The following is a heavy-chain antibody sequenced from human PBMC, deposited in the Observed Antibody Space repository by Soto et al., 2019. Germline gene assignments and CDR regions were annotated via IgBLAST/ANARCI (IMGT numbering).Heavy chain of an antibody. CDR1: GGTFSSYA. CDR2: IIPIFGTA. D-gene: IGHD1-26*01. CDR3: AREIYYVGANTGNWFDP. J-gene: IGHJ5*02. V-gene: IGHV1-69*01. Sequence: QVQLVQSGAEVKKPGSSVKVSCKASGGTFSSYAISWVRQAPGQGLEWMGGIIPIFGTANYAQKFQGRVTITADESTRTAYMELSSLRSEDTAVYYCAREIYYVGANTGNWFDPWGQGTLVTVSS.